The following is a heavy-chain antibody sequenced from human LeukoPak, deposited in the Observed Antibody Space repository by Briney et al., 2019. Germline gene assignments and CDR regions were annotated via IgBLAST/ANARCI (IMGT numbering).Heavy chain of an antibody. Sequence: GGSLRLSCAAPGFTFSNYWMHWVRQAPGKGLVWVSRINSDGSSTTYADSVKGRFTISRDNAKNTLYLQMNSLRAEDTAVYYCARVDTAMDPFDYWGQGTQVTVSS. V-gene: IGHV3-74*01. CDR1: GFTFSNYW. CDR2: INSDGSST. CDR3: ARVDTAMDPFDY. J-gene: IGHJ4*02. D-gene: IGHD5-18*01.